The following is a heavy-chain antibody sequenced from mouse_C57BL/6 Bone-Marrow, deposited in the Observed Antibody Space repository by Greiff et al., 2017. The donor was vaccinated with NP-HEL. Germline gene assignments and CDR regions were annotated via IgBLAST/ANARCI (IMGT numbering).Heavy chain of an antibody. CDR1: GYTFTSYW. V-gene: IGHV1-5*01. CDR2: IYPGNSDT. Sequence: EVQLVESGTVLARPGASVKMSCKTSGYTFTSYWMHWVKQRPGQGLEWIGAIYPGNSDTSYNQKFKGKAKLTVVTSASTAYMELSSLTYEDSAVYYCTRWLLRGYAMDYWGQGTSVTVSS. D-gene: IGHD2-3*01. CDR3: TRWLLRGYAMDY. J-gene: IGHJ4*01.